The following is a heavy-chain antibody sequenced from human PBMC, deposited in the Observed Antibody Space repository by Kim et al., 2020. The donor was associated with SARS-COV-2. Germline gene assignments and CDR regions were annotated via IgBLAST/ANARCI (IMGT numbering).Heavy chain of an antibody. J-gene: IGHJ4*02. CDR3: ARDLVTRGYSDGMFDC. CDR2: ISSSSSYI. V-gene: IGHV3-21*04. Sequence: GGSLRLSCAASGFTFSSYSMYWVRQAPGKGLEWVLYISSSSSYIYYADSVKGRFTISRDNAKNSLYLQMNSLRAEDTAVYFCARDLVTRGYSDGMFDCCGQGSLVTDSS. D-gene: IGHD5-18*01. CDR1: GFTFSSYS.